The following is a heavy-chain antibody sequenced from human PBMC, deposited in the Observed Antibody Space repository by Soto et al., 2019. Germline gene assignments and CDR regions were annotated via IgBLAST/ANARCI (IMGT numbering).Heavy chain of an antibody. D-gene: IGHD6-13*01. CDR2: ISGDSRDT. CDR3: ATGQQVRMADI. Sequence: QVQLLESGGGLVKPGGSLRLSCAASKFTVSAYYMAWIRQAPGKGLEWISYISGDSRDTNYGDSVKGRFTISRDNAKNSPYLQMYSLAVEDTAVYFCATGQQVRMADIWGQGTVVTVSS. J-gene: IGHJ3*02. CDR1: KFTVSAYY. V-gene: IGHV3-11*03.